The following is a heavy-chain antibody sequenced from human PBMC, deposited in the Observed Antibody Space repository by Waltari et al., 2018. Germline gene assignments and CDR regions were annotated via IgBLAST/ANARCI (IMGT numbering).Heavy chain of an antibody. V-gene: IGHV3-48*03. CDR2: ITTSDRSI. J-gene: IGHJ6*03. D-gene: IGHD3-16*01. CDR1: GFSFGSYE. CDR3: ARVGGYYYYYMDV. Sequence: EVQLVESGGGLVQPGGSLRLSCVASGFSFGSYEMIWVRLAPGKGVEWVSYITTSDRSIYYADSVKGRFTISRDNAKNSLYLQMNSLRAEDTAVYYCARVGGYYYYYMDVWGKGTTVTVSS.